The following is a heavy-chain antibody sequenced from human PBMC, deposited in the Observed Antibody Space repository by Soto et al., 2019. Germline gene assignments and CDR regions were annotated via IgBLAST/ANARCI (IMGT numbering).Heavy chain of an antibody. J-gene: IGHJ6*02. CDR1: GFTFDDYA. CDR2: ISWDGGST. V-gene: IGHV3-43D*03. Sequence: GGSLRLSCAASGFTFDDYAMHWVRQAPGKGLEWVSLISWDGGSTYYADSVKGRFTISRDNSKNSLYLQMNSLRAEDTAVYYCAKGFSGYGYNYYYYGMDVWGQGTTVTVSS. CDR3: AKGFSGYGYNYYYYGMDV. D-gene: IGHD5-18*01.